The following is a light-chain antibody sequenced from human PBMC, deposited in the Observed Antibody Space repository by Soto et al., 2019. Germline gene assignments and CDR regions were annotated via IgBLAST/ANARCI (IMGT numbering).Light chain of an antibody. V-gene: IGLV1-40*01. CDR1: SSNIGADYH. CDR3: QSYDSSLSGVV. J-gene: IGLJ2*01. CDR2: GNS. Sequence: QSVLTQPPSVSGAPGQRVTISCTGSSSNIGADYHVHWYQQLPGTAPKLLIYGNSNRPSGVPDRFSGSKSGTSASLAITGLQAEDEADYYCQSYDSSLSGVVFGGGTQLTVL.